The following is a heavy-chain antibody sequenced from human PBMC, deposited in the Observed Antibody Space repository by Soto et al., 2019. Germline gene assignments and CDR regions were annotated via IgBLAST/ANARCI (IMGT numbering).Heavy chain of an antibody. CDR1: GYSFTSYD. CDR3: TRVSFNGNPPFPFDP. D-gene: IGHD1-26*01. Sequence: QVQLVQSGAEVKKPGASVRVSCKGSGYSFTSYDVHWVRQAPGQGLEWMGWMNPNSGDTVYAQNFQGRVTMTSDTFMKTAHNEPRNLKSEDTAGLHWTRVSFNGNPPFPFDPRGQGTLISVSS. V-gene: IGHV1-8*01. J-gene: IGHJ5*02. CDR2: MNPNSGDT.